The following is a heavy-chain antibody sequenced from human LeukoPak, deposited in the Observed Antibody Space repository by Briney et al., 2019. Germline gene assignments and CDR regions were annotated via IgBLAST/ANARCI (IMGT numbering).Heavy chain of an antibody. CDR3: ARANIREYYYDSSGYYRKDAFDI. Sequence: PSETLSLTCTVSGGSINNYYWSWIRQPPGKGLEWIGYIYYSGSTNYNPSLKSRVTISVDTSKNQFSLKLSSVTAADTAVYYCARANIREYYYDSSGYYRKDAFDIWGQGTMVTVSS. CDR1: GGSINNYY. V-gene: IGHV4-59*12. CDR2: IYYSGST. D-gene: IGHD3-22*01. J-gene: IGHJ3*02.